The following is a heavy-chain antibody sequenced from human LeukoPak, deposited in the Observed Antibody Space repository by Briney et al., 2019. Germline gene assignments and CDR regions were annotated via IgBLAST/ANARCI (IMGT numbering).Heavy chain of an antibody. V-gene: IGHV3-7*01. J-gene: IGHJ5*02. CDR1: GFSFSSHR. Sequence: SEGSLRLSCAASGFSFSSHRMNWVRQAPGKGLEWVANIDQDGSDKNYVGSVKGRFTISRDDAKNSLFLQMNSLRAEDTAVYYCARESTEDRPGSWGQGTLVTVSS. CDR3: ARESTEDRPGS. D-gene: IGHD5/OR15-5a*01. CDR2: IDQDGSDK.